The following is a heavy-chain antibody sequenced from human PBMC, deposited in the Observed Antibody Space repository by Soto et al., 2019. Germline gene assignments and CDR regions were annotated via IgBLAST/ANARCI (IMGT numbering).Heavy chain of an antibody. J-gene: IGHJ6*02. V-gene: IGHV4-59*01. CDR1: GGSIRSFY. D-gene: IGHD6-19*01. CDR2: SYYTGGI. Sequence: QVQLQQSGPGLVKPSETLSFTGTVSGGSIRSFYWSWIRQPPGKGLEWIGYSYYTGGIRYNPSLESRVTISIDTSKNQFSLKLTSVTAADTAVYYCARVGEQWLGGDYFYNGMDVWGQGTTVTVSS. CDR3: ARVGEQWLGGDYFYNGMDV.